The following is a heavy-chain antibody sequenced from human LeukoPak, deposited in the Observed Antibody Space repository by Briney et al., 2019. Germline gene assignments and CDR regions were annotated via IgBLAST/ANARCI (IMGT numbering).Heavy chain of an antibody. J-gene: IGHJ5*02. D-gene: IGHD3-10*01. V-gene: IGHV1-18*01. CDR2: ISAYNGNT. CDR3: AREEWFGDSGWFDP. Sequence: ASVKVSCKASGYTFTSYGISWVRQAPGQGLEWMGWISAYNGNTIYAQNLQGRVTMTTDTPTSTAYMELRSLRSDDTAVYYCAREEWFGDSGWFDPWGQGTLVTVSS. CDR1: GYTFTSYG.